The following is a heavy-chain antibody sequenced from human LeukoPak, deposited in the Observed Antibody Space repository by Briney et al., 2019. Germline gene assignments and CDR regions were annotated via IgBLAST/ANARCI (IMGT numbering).Heavy chain of an antibody. J-gene: IGHJ4*02. V-gene: IGHV1-18*01. CDR2: ISAYNGNT. CDR1: GYTFTSYG. Sequence: GASVKVSCKASGYTFTSYGISWVRQAPGQGLEWMGWISAYNGNTNYAQKLQGGVTMTTDTSTSTAYMELRSLRSDDTAVYYCARGSRIAAAGTAGDYWGQGTLVTVSS. D-gene: IGHD6-13*01. CDR3: ARGSRIAAAGTAGDY.